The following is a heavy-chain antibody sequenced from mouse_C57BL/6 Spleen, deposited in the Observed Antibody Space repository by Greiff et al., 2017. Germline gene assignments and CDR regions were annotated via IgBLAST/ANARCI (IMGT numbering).Heavy chain of an antibody. CDR1: GFSLTSYG. CDR3: ARWDYDGNFAY. D-gene: IGHD2-4*01. Sequence: VQLQESGPGLVQPSQSLSITCTVSGFSLTSYGVHWVRQSPGKGLAWLGVIWSGGSTDYNAAFISRLSISKDHSKSQVFFKMNSLQADDTAIYYCARWDYDGNFAYWGQGTLVTVSA. V-gene: IGHV2-2*01. J-gene: IGHJ3*01. CDR2: IWSGGST.